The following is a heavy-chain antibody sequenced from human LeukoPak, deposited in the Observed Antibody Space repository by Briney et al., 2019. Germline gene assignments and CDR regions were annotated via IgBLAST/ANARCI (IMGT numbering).Heavy chain of an antibody. J-gene: IGHJ5*02. Sequence: SVKVSCKASGGTFSSYAISWVRQAPGQGLEWMGGIIPIFGTANYAQKFQGRVTITTDESTSTAYMELSSLRSEDTAVYYCARASYYYDSSGYYLNWFDPWGQGTLVTVSS. CDR3: ARASYYYDSSGYYLNWFDP. CDR1: GGTFSSYA. V-gene: IGHV1-69*05. D-gene: IGHD3-22*01. CDR2: IIPIFGTA.